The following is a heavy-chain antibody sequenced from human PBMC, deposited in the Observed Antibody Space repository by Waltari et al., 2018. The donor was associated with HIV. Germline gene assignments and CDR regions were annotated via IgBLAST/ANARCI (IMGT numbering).Heavy chain of an antibody. D-gene: IGHD1-26*01. CDR2: MHPNSGNT. Sequence: QVQLVQYGAEVKKPGAAVKVACKESGYTSTSYDINGERQATGQGLEWMGWMHPNSGNTGSAQKFQVSFTRTSSTSISTACMERSILRSDDTAVYYCARGLGGSADYWGQGTLVTVSS. J-gene: IGHJ4*02. V-gene: IGHV1-8*01. CDR1: GYTSTSYD. CDR3: ARGLGGSADY.